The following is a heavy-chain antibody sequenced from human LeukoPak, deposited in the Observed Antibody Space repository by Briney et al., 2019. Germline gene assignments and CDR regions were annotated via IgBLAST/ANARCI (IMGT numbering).Heavy chain of an antibody. CDR1: GYTFTDYY. J-gene: IGHJ5*02. CDR3: ARRLGHCSGGSCVP. D-gene: IGHD2-15*01. V-gene: IGHV1-2*02. Sequence: ASANVSCKASGYTFTDYYIHWVRQAPGQGLEWMGWIIPSSGGTNYAQKFQGRVTMSRDTSISTAYMELSRLTSDDTAVYYCARRLGHCSGGSCVPWGQGTLVTVSS. CDR2: IIPSSGGT.